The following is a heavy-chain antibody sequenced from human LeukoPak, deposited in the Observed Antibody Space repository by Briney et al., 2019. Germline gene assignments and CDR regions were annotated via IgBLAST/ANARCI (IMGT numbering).Heavy chain of an antibody. CDR3: ARDSSGYLDY. D-gene: IGHD3-22*01. CDR2: ISYDGSNK. CDR1: GFTFSSYA. Sequence: GGSLRLSCAASGFTFSSYAMHWVRQAPGKGLEWVAVISYDGSNKYYADSVKGRFTISRDNSKNTLYLQMNGLRAEDTAVYYCARDSSGYLDYWGQGTLVTVSS. V-gene: IGHV3-30-3*01. J-gene: IGHJ4*02.